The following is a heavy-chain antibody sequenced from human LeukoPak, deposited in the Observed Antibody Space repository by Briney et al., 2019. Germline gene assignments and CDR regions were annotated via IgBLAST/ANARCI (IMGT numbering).Heavy chain of an antibody. Sequence: PGGSLRLSCAPSGFTFSTYWTHWARQAPGKGLVWVSRINSDGSSASYADSVKGRFTMSRDNAKNTLYLQMNSLRAEDTAVYYCVRGSAAGDYWGQGTLVTVSS. CDR2: INSDGSSA. J-gene: IGHJ4*02. CDR3: VRGSAAGDY. V-gene: IGHV3-74*01. CDR1: GFTFSTYW. D-gene: IGHD3-10*01.